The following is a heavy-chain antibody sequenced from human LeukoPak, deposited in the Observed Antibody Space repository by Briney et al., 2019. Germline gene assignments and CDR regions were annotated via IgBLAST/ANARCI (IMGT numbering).Heavy chain of an antibody. CDR2: IYYSGST. D-gene: IGHD3-22*01. V-gene: IGHV4-31*03. Sequence: SETLSLTCTVSGGSISSGGYYWSWIRQHPGKGLEWIGYIYYSGSTYYNPSLKSRVTISVDTSKNQFSLKMRFVTAADTAVYYCAKIRGANYYDNSGYYYYFDYWGQGTLVTVSS. J-gene: IGHJ4*02. CDR3: AKIRGANYYDNSGYYYYFDY. CDR1: GGSISSGGYY.